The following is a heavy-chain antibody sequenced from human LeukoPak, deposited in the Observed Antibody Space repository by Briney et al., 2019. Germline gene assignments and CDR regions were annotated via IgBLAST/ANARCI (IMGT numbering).Heavy chain of an antibody. V-gene: IGHV3-11*01. J-gene: IGHJ4*02. CDR2: ISSSGSTI. D-gene: IGHD3-10*01. CDR1: GFTFSDYY. Sequence: GRSLRLSCAASGFTFSDYYMSWVRQAPGRGLGWGSYISSSGSTIYYADSVKGRFTISRDNAKNSLYLQMNSLRAEDTAVYYCATGTPLWFGELLIDDYWGQGTLVTVSS. CDR3: ATGTPLWFGELLIDDY.